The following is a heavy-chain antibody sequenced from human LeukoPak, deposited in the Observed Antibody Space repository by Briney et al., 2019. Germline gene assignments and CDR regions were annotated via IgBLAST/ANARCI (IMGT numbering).Heavy chain of an antibody. CDR2: IIYGGHT. CDR1: GGSMRSHSFY. D-gene: IGHD3-22*01. CDR3: ARPPGYYDSSGYPTPFDY. J-gene: IGHJ4*02. Sequence: SETLSLTCPLSGGSMRSHSFYWGWLRHSPGRGLEWFANIIYGGHTYYNPSVKKRVTLSVDVSKTTFSLDLRSLTTAHSAVYHCARPPGYYDSSGYPTPFDYWGQGTLVTVSS. V-gene: IGHV4-39*01.